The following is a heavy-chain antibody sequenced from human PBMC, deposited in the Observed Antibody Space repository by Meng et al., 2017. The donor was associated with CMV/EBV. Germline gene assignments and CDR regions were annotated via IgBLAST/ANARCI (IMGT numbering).Heavy chain of an antibody. V-gene: IGHV4-34*01. CDR1: GGSFSGYH. D-gene: IGHD3-22*01. Sequence: VPLPRGGPGPLTPSETLSSTCASYGGSFSGYHWSWIRQPPGKGLEWIGEINHSGSTNYNPSLKSRVTISVDTSKNQFSLKLSSVTAADTAVYYCARVWDSGWDYWGQGTLVTVSS. CDR3: ARVWDSGWDY. CDR2: INHSGST. J-gene: IGHJ4*02.